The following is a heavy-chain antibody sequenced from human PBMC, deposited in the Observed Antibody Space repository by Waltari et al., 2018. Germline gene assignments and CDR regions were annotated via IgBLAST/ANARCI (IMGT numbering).Heavy chain of an antibody. D-gene: IGHD1-1*01. CDR3: AREEAENAIYWMEY. Sequence: QVQLQQWGAGLLKPSETLSLTCTVAGGPISRYFWSWIRQPPGKGLEWIGYVYFGGNTNYNSSLKSRVAISVDKSNNQLSLSLTSVTASDTAIYYCAREEAENAIYWMEYWGQGAQVIVSA. CDR2: VYFGGNT. V-gene: IGHV4-59*12. J-gene: IGHJ4*02. CDR1: GGPISRYF.